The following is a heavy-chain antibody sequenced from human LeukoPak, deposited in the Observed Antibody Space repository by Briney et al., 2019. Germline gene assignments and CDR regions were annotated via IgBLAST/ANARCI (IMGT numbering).Heavy chain of an antibody. CDR3: AKDSARYFDWLLSLFDY. V-gene: IGHV3-23*01. J-gene: IGHJ4*02. Sequence: GGSLRLSCAASGFTFSSYAMSWFRQAPGKGLGWVSPISGSGGSTYYADSVKGRFTISRDNSKNTLYLQMNSLRAEDTAVYYCAKDSARYFDWLLSLFDYWGQGTLVTVSS. D-gene: IGHD3-9*01. CDR1: GFTFSSYA. CDR2: ISGSGGST.